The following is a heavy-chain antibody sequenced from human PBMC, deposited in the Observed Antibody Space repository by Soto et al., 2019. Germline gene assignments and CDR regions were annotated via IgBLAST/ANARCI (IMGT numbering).Heavy chain of an antibody. CDR2: ISYDGETT. Sequence: QVPLVESGGGVVQPGRSLRLSCVVSGVTFRTYGIHWVRQAPGKGLEWVAVISYDGETTFYADSVKGRFTISQDTSKNTVVLQINSLATEDTALYFCAKSDKGVFGVVMSPALDPFDVWGQGTFVAVSS. J-gene: IGHJ3*01. CDR1: GVTFRTYG. CDR3: AKSDKGVFGVVMSPALDPFDV. D-gene: IGHD3-3*01. V-gene: IGHV3-30*18.